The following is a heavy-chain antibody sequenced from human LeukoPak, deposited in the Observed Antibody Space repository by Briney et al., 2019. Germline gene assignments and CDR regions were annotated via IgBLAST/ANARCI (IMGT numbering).Heavy chain of an antibody. CDR2: ITSSGDST. CDR1: EFTFSSYA. D-gene: IGHD3-9*01. CDR3: ASRQYDILTGYDGALDI. Sequence: PGGSLRLSCAVSEFTFSSYAMSWVRQAPGKGLEWVSSITSSGDSTYYADSVRGRFTISRDNSKNTPYLQMNSLRAEDTAVYYCASRQYDILTGYDGALDIWGQGTMVTVSS. J-gene: IGHJ3*02. V-gene: IGHV3-23*01.